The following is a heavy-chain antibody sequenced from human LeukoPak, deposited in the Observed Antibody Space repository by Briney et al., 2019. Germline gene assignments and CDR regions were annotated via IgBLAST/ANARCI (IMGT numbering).Heavy chain of an antibody. D-gene: IGHD3-3*01. J-gene: IGHJ6*03. CDR2: MNPNSGHT. Sequence: ASVKPSCKASGYTFSSSDINWVRQATGQGLEWMGWMNPNSGHTGYAQKFQGRITFTKNTPISTAYMELSSLRPEDTAVYFCARGVDYALWSDSSYQFYYMDVWGKGATVTVSS. V-gene: IGHV1-8*03. CDR3: ARGVDYALWSDSSYQFYYMDV. CDR1: GYTFSSSD.